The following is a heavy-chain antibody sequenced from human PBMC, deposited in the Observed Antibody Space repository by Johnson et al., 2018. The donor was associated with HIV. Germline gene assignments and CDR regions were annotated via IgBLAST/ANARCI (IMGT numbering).Heavy chain of an antibody. D-gene: IGHD6-6*01. CDR2: ISYDGKNK. J-gene: IGHJ3*02. Sequence: QVQLVESGGGVVQPGGSLRLSCAASGFTFSTYGIHWVRQAPGKGLEWVAVISYDGKNKYFGDSVKGRFTISRDNSKNTLYLQMSSLRVEDTAVYCCARVRIIYSSSSHAFDIWGQGTMVTVSS. V-gene: IGHV3-30*03. CDR1: GFTFSTYG. CDR3: ARVRIIYSSSSHAFDI.